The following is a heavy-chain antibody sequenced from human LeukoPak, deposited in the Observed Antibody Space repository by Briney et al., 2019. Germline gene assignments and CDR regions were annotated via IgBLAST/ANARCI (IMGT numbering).Heavy chain of an antibody. CDR1: GGSISSSNYY. Sequence: SETLSLTCTVSGGSISSSNYYWGWIRQPPGKGLECLGSIYYNGRTYYNPSLKSRVTISVDTSKNQFSLKLSSVTAADTAVFYCARIEYSGPLDYWGQGTLVTVSS. CDR2: IYYNGRT. V-gene: IGHV4-39*07. J-gene: IGHJ4*02. CDR3: ARIEYSGPLDY. D-gene: IGHD1-26*01.